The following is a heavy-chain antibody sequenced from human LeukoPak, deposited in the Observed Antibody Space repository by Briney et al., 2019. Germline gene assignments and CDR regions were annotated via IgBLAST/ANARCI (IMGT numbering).Heavy chain of an antibody. Sequence: GGSLRLSCAASGFTFSDYYMSWIRQAPGKGLEWVSSISSSSSYIYYADSVKGRFTISRDNAKNSLYLQMNSLRAEDTAVYYCARDSRVVVINVWFDPWGQGTLVTVSS. CDR2: ISSSSSYI. D-gene: IGHD3-22*01. CDR3: ARDSRVVVINVWFDP. CDR1: GFTFSDYY. J-gene: IGHJ5*02. V-gene: IGHV3-11*06.